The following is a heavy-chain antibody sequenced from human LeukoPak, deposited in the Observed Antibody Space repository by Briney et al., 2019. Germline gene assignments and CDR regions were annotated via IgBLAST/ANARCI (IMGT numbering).Heavy chain of an antibody. CDR1: GYTFTGYY. CDR2: INPNSDGP. CDR3: ATRGGRAEDYLDY. Sequence: GASVKVSCKASGYTFTGYYMHWVRQAPGQGLEWMGWINPNSDGPNYAQKFQGRVTMTRDTSISTVYMELSRLRSDDTAVYYCATRGGRAEDYLDYWGQGTLVTVSS. D-gene: IGHD3-10*01. J-gene: IGHJ4*02. V-gene: IGHV1-2*02.